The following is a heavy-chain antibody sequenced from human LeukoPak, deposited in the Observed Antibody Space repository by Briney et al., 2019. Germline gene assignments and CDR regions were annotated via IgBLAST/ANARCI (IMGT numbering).Heavy chain of an antibody. V-gene: IGHV3-7*01. D-gene: IGHD1-26*01. J-gene: IGHJ3*02. CDR2: IKQDGSEK. CDR1: GFTFSSYA. CDR3: ARTGLSGSGAFDI. Sequence: PGRSLRLSCAASGFTFSSYAMHWVRQAPGKGLEWVANIKQDGSEKYYVDSVKGRFTISRDNAKNSLYLQMNSLRAEDTAVYYCARTGLSGSGAFDIWGQGTMVTVSS.